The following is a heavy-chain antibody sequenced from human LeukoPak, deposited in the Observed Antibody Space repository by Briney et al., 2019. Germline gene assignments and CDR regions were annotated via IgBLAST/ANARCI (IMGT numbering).Heavy chain of an antibody. Sequence: SETLSLTCAVSGGSISISSSYYWSWIRQPPGKGLEWIGEINRSGSTNYNPSLKSRVTISVDTSKNQFSLKLSSVTAADTAVYYCARVPRLGSYHYFDYWGQGTLVTVSS. CDR1: GGSISISSSYY. V-gene: IGHV4-39*07. D-gene: IGHD3-16*02. CDR2: INRSGST. CDR3: ARVPRLGSYHYFDY. J-gene: IGHJ4*02.